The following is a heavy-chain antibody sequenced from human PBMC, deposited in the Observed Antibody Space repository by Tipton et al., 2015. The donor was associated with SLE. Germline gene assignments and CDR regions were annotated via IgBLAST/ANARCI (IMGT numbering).Heavy chain of an antibody. D-gene: IGHD3-10*01. CDR1: GGTFSTDA. Sequence: QSGAEVKKPGSSVKVSCKTSGGTFSTDAISWVRQAPGQGLEWMGGITPIFGIGNYAQKFQARVTITADESTSTAYMELSSLRSEDTAVYYCARDRGLKFDAWGQGTPVTISS. CDR3: ARDRGLKFDA. CDR2: ITPIFGIG. V-gene: IGHV1-69*01. J-gene: IGHJ4*02.